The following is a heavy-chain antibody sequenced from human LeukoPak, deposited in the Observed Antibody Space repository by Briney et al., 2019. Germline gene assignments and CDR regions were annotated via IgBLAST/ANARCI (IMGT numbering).Heavy chain of an antibody. CDR3: ARDPSPTTYYYGSGSPEVAFDI. Sequence: ASVKVSCKASGYTFTGYYMHWVRQAPGQGLEWMGWINPNSGGTNYAQKFQGRVTMTRDTSISTAYMELSRLRSDDTAVYYCARDPSPTTYYYGSGSPEVAFDIWGQGTMVTVSS. J-gene: IGHJ3*02. CDR1: GYTFTGYY. V-gene: IGHV1-2*02. D-gene: IGHD3-10*01. CDR2: INPNSGGT.